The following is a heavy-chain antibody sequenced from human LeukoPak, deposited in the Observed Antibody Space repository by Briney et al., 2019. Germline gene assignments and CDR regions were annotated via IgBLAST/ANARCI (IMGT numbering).Heavy chain of an antibody. CDR1: GYIFTAYY. D-gene: IGHD3-10*01. Sequence: ASVKVSCKASGYIFTAYYLHWVRQTPGQGLEWMGYIHPYRGVTNYAQKFQGRVTMTRDTSISTAYMELSRLRSDDTAVYYCARDFTTMVRGVIPLGAFDIWGQGTMVTVSS. CDR3: ARDFTTMVRGVIPLGAFDI. CDR2: IHPYRGVT. J-gene: IGHJ3*02. V-gene: IGHV1-2*02.